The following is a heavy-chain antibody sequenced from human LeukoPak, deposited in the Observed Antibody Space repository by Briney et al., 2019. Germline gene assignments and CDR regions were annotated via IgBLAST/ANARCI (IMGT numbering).Heavy chain of an antibody. CDR3: ARAVAGTAGVMVKDY. Sequence: KPSETLSLTCTISAASISSSSHHWGWIRQPPGKGLEWIVEINHSGSTNYNPSLKSRVTISVDTSKNQFSLKLSSVTAADTAVYYCARAVAGTAGVMVKDYWGQGTLVTVSS. CDR2: INHSGST. CDR1: AASISSSSHH. V-gene: IGHV4-39*07. J-gene: IGHJ4*02. D-gene: IGHD1-14*01.